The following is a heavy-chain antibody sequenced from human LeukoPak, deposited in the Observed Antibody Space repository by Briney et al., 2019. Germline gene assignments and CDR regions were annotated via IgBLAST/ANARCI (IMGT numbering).Heavy chain of an antibody. Sequence: GGSLRLSCAASGFTFSSYWMSWVRQAPGKGLEWVANIKQDGSEKYYVDSVKGRFTISRDNAKNSLYLQMNSLRAEDTAVYYCAREEPSGYYYYMDVWGKGPRSPSP. CDR3: AREEPSGYYYYMDV. CDR1: GFTFSSYW. J-gene: IGHJ6*03. V-gene: IGHV3-7*01. D-gene: IGHD3-10*01. CDR2: IKQDGSEK.